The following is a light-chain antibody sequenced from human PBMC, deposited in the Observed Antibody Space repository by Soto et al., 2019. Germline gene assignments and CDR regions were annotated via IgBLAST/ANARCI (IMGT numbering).Light chain of an antibody. CDR2: EGS. J-gene: IGLJ1*01. Sequence: HSVLTQPASVSWSAGQSITISCSGTSSSIGGYNVVSWYQQHPGNAPTDIVYEGSKRPSGVSDRCSGSTAGSTASLTISGLQAEDEAEYFSCSYVGATTYVFGSGTKGTV. V-gene: IGLV2-23*01. CDR3: CSYVGATTYV. CDR1: SSSIGGYNV.